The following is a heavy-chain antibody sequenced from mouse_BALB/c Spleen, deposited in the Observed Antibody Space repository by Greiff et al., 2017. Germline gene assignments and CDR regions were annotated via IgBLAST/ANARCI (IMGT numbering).Heavy chain of an antibody. Sequence: QVQLQQPGAELVRPGASVKLSCKASGYTFTTYWINWVKQRPGQGLEWIGNIYPSDSYTNYNQKFKDKATLTVDKSSSTAYMQLSSPTSEDSAVYYCTRRPNSSGYPFDYWGQGTTLTVSS. CDR1: GYTFTTYW. CDR3: TRRPNSSGYPFDY. CDR2: IYPSDSYT. D-gene: IGHD3-1*01. J-gene: IGHJ2*01. V-gene: IGHV1-69*02.